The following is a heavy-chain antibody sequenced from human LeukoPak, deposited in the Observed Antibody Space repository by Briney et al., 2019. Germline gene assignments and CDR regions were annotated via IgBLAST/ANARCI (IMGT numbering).Heavy chain of an antibody. D-gene: IGHD3-9*01. CDR1: GGSFSGYY. Sequence: SETLSLTCAVYGGSFSGYYWSWIRQPPGKGLEWIGEINHSGSTNCNPSLKSRVTISVDTSKNQFSLKLSSVTAADTAVNYCAGGRRYVWGFDPWGQGTLVTVSS. V-gene: IGHV4-34*01. J-gene: IGHJ5*02. CDR2: INHSGST. CDR3: AGGRRYVWGFDP.